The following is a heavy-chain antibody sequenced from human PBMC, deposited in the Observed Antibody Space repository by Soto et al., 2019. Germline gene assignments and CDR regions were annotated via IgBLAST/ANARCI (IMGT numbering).Heavy chain of an antibody. CDR1: GFTFSSYW. J-gene: IGHJ5*02. D-gene: IGHD6-19*01. V-gene: IGHV3-7*03. CDR2: IKQDGSEK. CDR3: ARDGSSSGSWFDP. Sequence: GGSLRLSCAASGFTFSSYWMSWVRQAPGKGLEWVANIKQDGSEKYYVDSVKGRFTISRVNAKNSLYLQMNSLRAEDTAVYYCARDGSSSGSWFDPWGQGTLVTVSS.